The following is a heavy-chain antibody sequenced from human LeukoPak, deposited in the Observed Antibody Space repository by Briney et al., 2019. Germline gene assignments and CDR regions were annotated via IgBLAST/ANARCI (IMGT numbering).Heavy chain of an antibody. CDR2: IYYSGST. CDR3: ARGAVRSFDP. V-gene: IGHV4-31*03. Sequence: PSQTLSLTCTVSGGSISSGGYYWSWIRQHPGKGLEWIGYIYYSGSTYYNPSLKSRGTISVDTSKNQFSLKLSSVTAADTAVYYCARGAVRSFDPWGQGTLVTVSS. J-gene: IGHJ5*02. CDR1: GGSISSGGYY.